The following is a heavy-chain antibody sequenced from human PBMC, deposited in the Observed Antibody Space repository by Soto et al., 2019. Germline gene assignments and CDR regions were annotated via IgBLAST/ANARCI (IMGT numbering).Heavy chain of an antibody. Sequence: ASVKVSCKASGYIFNSYGISWVRQAPGQGLEWVGWISGYNGDTNYAQTFQGRVTMTTDTSTSTAYMELRSLRSDDTAVYYCAREGVAPYYYYGMDVWGQGTPVTVSS. D-gene: IGHD5-12*01. CDR2: ISGYNGDT. CDR3: AREGVAPYYYYGMDV. J-gene: IGHJ6*02. V-gene: IGHV1-18*01. CDR1: GYIFNSYG.